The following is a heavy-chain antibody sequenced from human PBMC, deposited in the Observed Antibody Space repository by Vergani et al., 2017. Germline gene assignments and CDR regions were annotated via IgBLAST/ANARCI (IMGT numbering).Heavy chain of an antibody. CDR3: ARYSEYFDWLSPYYYYGMDV. CDR2: ISWDGGST. J-gene: IGHJ6*02. Sequence: EVQLVESGGVVVQPGGSLRLSCAASGFTFDDYTMHWVRQAPGKGLEWVSLISWDGGSTYYADSVKGRFTISRDNSKNSLYLQMNSLRTEDTALYYCARYSEYFDWLSPYYYYGMDVWGQGTTVTVSS. CDR1: GFTFDDYT. V-gene: IGHV3-43*01. D-gene: IGHD3-9*01.